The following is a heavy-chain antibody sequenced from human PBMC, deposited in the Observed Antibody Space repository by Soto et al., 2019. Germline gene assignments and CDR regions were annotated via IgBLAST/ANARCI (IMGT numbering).Heavy chain of an antibody. D-gene: IGHD6-6*01. CDR1: GYTFTSYA. CDR3: ARDLSSSSEGYYYYGMDV. J-gene: IGHJ6*02. V-gene: IGHV1-2*04. Sequence: ASVKVSCKASGYTFTSYAMHWVRQAPGQRLEWMGWINPNSGGTNYAQKFQGWVTMTRDTSISTAYMELSRLRSDDTAVYYCARDLSSSSEGYYYYGMDVWGQGTTVTVPS. CDR2: INPNSGGT.